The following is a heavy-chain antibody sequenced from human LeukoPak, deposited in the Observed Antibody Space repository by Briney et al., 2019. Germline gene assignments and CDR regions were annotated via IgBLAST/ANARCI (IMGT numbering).Heavy chain of an antibody. CDR1: GASISGSISGGTSY. D-gene: IGHD1-14*01. V-gene: IGHV4-61*02. J-gene: IGHJ4*02. Sequence: TSETLSLTCTVSGASISGSISGGTSYWNWIRQPAGTGLEWIGRMYNGGTTINYSPPLKSRVTISVDTSKNQFSLNVTSVTAADTAVYYCARSTNRLDSWGQGTLVTVSS. CDR2: MYNGGTT. CDR3: ARSTNRLDS.